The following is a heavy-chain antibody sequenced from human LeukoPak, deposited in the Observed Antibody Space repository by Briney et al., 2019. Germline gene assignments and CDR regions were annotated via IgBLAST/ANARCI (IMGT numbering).Heavy chain of an antibody. J-gene: IGHJ3*02. CDR2: IIPILGIA. V-gene: IGHV1-69*04. CDR3: ARARITMVRGVIADALDI. D-gene: IGHD3-10*01. CDR1: RGTFSSYA. Sequence: GSSVKVSCKASRGTFSSYAISWVRQAPGQGLEWMGRIIPILGIANYAQKFQGRVTITADKSTSTAYMELSSLRSEDTAVYYCARARITMVRGVIADALDIWGQGTSVTVPS.